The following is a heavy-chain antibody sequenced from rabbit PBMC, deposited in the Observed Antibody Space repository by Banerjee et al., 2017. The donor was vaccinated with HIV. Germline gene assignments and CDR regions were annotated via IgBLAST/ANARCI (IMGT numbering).Heavy chain of an antibody. D-gene: IGHD4-1*01. CDR3: ARDLAGVIGWNFGL. CDR1: GFSLSGYW. Sequence: SLTLTCTVSGFSLSGYWMSWVRQAPGKGLEWIACINTSSGNTVYATWAKGRFTISRTSSTTVTLQMTSLTAADTATYFCARDLAGVIGWNFGLWGPGTLVTVS. CDR2: INTSSGNT. J-gene: IGHJ4*01. V-gene: IGHV1S45*01.